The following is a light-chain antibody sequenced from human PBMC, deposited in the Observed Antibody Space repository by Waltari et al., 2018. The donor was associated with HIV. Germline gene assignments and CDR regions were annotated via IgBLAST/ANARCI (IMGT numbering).Light chain of an antibody. CDR2: DVS. CDR1: SSDVGGYNY. J-gene: IGLJ1*01. CDR3: CSYAGSYTFV. V-gene: IGLV2-11*01. Sequence: QSALTQPRSVSGSPGQSVTISCTGTSSDVGGYNYVSWYQQHPGKAPKLMIYDVSKRPSGVPDRFSGSKSGNTASLTISGPQAKDEADYFCCSYAGSYTFVFGTGTKVTVI.